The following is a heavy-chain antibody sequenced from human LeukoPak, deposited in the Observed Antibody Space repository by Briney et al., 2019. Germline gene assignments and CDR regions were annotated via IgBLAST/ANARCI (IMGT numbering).Heavy chain of an antibody. CDR2: IRYDGSNK. CDR3: AKAPYGSGSYYNVHYYYYMDV. J-gene: IGHJ6*03. V-gene: IGHV3-30*02. D-gene: IGHD3-10*01. Sequence: GGSLRLSCAASGFTFSTYGMHWVRQAPGKGLDWVAFIRYDGSNKYYADSVKGRFTISRDNSKNTLYLQMNSLRAEDTAVYYCAKAPYGSGSYYNVHYYYYMDVWGKGTTVTISS. CDR1: GFTFSTYG.